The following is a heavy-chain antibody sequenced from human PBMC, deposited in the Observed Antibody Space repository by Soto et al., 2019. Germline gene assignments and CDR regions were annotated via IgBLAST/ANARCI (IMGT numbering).Heavy chain of an antibody. CDR1: GFTFSNSW. Sequence: DVQLVESGGGLVQPGGSLRLSCAASGFTFSNSWMHWVRQVSGKGLEWVSRINADGTSTSYADSVKGRFTISRDNAKNPLYLHVNSLRAEDSAVYYCVKVVARGVGVPRFYFDSWGQGALVTVSS. CDR3: VKVVARGVGVPRFYFDS. CDR2: INADGTST. J-gene: IGHJ4*02. V-gene: IGHV3-74*01. D-gene: IGHD5-12*01.